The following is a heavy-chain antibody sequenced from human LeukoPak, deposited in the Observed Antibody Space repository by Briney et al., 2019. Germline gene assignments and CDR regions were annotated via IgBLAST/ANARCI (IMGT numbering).Heavy chain of an antibody. CDR3: ARVLWGGDYYYMDV. J-gene: IGHJ6*03. CDR1: GFTFSSYS. CDR2: ISSGSSYI. D-gene: IGHD1-26*01. Sequence: GGSLRLSCAASGFTFSSYSMNWVRQAPGKGLEWVSSISSGSSYIYYADSVEGRFTISRDNAKNSLYLQMNSLRAEDTAVYYCARVLWGGDYYYMDVWGKGTTVTVSS. V-gene: IGHV3-21*01.